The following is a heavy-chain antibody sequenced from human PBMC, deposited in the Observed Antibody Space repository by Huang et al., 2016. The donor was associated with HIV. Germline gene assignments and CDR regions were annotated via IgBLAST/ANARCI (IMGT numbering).Heavy chain of an antibody. CDR2: MSGISSNI. V-gene: IGHV3-48*01. CDR1: GFDFSKYS. D-gene: IGHD3-22*01. CDR3: ARTEMEYYYGSSGYYPDY. Sequence: EVQLVESGGALVQPGGSLKLSCVVSGFDFSKYSMNWVGQDPGKGLGWVSYMSGISSNIYYADSVKGRFTISRDNAKNSVFLQMRSLRAEDTALYYCARTEMEYYYGSSGYYPDYWGQGTQVTVSS. J-gene: IGHJ4*02.